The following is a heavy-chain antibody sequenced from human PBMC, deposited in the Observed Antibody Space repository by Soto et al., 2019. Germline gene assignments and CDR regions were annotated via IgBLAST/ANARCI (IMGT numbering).Heavy chain of an antibody. D-gene: IGHD3-22*01. CDR2: IYDNGIT. CDR3: ARTYDSNGYANEFDS. Sequence: QVVLQESGPGLVKPSETLSLTCSVSGRSITSYYWSWVRQPPGKGLEWSGYIYDNGITSQNPSLKSRVTMAADTLQNHFSLKLTSVTCADTAVYYCARTYDSNGYANEFDSWGQGILVTVTS. CDR1: GRSITSYY. V-gene: IGHV4-59*12. J-gene: IGHJ4*02.